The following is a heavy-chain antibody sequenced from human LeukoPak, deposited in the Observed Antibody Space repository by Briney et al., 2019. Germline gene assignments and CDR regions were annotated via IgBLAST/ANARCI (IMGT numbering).Heavy chain of an antibody. Sequence: SETLSLTCAVSGGSISSSNWWSWVRQPPGKGLEWIGEITRSGSTNYNPSLKSRVTISLDMSKNQFSLRLSSVTAADTAVYYCARHVAVAGPVIWFDPWGQGTLVTVSS. D-gene: IGHD6-19*01. CDR3: ARHVAVAGPVIWFDP. CDR2: ITRSGST. J-gene: IGHJ5*02. V-gene: IGHV4-4*02. CDR1: GGSISSSNW.